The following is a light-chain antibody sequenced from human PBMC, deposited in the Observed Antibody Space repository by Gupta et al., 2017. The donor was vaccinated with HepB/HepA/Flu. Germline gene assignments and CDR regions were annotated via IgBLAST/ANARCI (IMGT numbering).Light chain of an antibody. Sequence: QSALTQPASVSGSPGQAITIPCTGTGTDLGTYDSVCGYHQHPAKAPPLIMVDVNNRSAGIFTRFSCYTSCNTASPITSGRQAGDEADDFYCSVTNSTTLHVLFGGGTKLTVL. CDR3: CSVTNSTTLHVL. V-gene: IGLV2-14*03. J-gene: IGLJ2*01. CDR2: DVN. CDR1: GTDLGTYDS.